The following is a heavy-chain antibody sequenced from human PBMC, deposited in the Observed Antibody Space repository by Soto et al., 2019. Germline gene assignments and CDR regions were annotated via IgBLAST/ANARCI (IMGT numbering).Heavy chain of an antibody. CDR2: IWYDGSNK. V-gene: IGHV3-33*01. CDR3: ARDPVAVAGTHLDY. CDR1: GFTFSSYG. D-gene: IGHD6-19*01. Sequence: GGSLRLSCAASGFTFSSYGMHWVRQAPGKGLEWVAVIWYDGSNKYYADSVKGRFTISRDNSKNTLYLQMNSLRAEDTAVYYCARDPVAVAGTHLDYWGQGTLVTVSS. J-gene: IGHJ4*02.